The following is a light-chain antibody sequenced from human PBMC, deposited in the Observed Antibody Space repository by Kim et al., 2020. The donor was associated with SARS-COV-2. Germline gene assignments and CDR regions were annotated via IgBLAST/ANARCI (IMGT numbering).Light chain of an antibody. CDR1: QTISTY. V-gene: IGKV1-39*01. J-gene: IGKJ1*01. CDR2: VAS. CDR3: QQSYTIPWT. Sequence: DIQMTQSPSSLSASVGDSVTITCRAGQTISTYVNWYQYKPGKAPKLLIYVASSLQSGVPSRFSGGRSGTEFTLTINNVQPEDVATYYCQQSYTIPWTFGQGTKVEIK.